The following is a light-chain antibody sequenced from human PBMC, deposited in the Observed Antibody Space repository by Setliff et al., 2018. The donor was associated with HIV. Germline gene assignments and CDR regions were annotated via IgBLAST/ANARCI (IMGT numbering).Light chain of an antibody. V-gene: IGLV2-14*01. J-gene: IGLJ3*02. CDR1: SSDVGGYKY. CDR3: SSYTRTNRV. Sequence: QSVLTQPASVSGSPGQSITISCTGTSSDVGGYKYVSWYQHHPGKAPKLMIYEVSNRPSGVSNRFSGSKSGNTASLTISGLQAEDEADYYCSSYTRTNRVFGGGTQLTV. CDR2: EVS.